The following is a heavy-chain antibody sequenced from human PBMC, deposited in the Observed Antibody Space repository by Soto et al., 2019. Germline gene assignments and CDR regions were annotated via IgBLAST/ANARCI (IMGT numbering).Heavy chain of an antibody. J-gene: IGHJ4*02. CDR2: IYYGGNT. Sequence: TENLSLTCAVSGVSINSNYFWGWIRQPPGRGLEWIGSIYYGGNTYYNPSLKSRVTISRDNSKNTLYLQMGSLRPEDMAVYYCAREPPTCGSDCYFLDSWGQGTLVTVSS. V-gene: IGHV4-39*02. D-gene: IGHD2-21*02. CDR3: AREPPTCGSDCYFLDS. CDR1: GVSINSNYF.